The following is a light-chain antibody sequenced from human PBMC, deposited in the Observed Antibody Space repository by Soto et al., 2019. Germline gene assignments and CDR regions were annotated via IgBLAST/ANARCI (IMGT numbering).Light chain of an antibody. Sequence: EIELTQSPGTLSLSPGERATLSCRASQSVSGSQLAWYQHRPGQAPTLLIFDASRRATGIPDRFSGSGTGTDFTLTISTLEPEDFAVYYGQQYGKSPWTFGQGTRV. CDR2: DAS. CDR1: QSVSGSQ. J-gene: IGKJ1*01. V-gene: IGKV3-20*01. CDR3: QQYGKSPWT.